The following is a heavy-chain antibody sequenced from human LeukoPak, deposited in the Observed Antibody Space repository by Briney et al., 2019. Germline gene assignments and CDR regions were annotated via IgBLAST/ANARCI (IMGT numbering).Heavy chain of an antibody. Sequence: GGSLRLSCAASGFTFDDYTMHWVRQAPGKGLEGVSVISWDAGSTVYADSVKGRFTISRHNSKNSLYLQMNSLRTDDTALYYCAKDLSTSGWILEYWGQGTLVTVSS. V-gene: IGHV3-43*01. D-gene: IGHD2-2*03. CDR2: ISWDAGST. J-gene: IGHJ4*02. CDR1: GFTFDDYT. CDR3: AKDLSTSGWILEY.